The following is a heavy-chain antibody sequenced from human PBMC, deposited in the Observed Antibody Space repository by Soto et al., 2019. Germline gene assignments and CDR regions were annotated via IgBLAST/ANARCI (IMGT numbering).Heavy chain of an antibody. CDR1: GGSISSYY. CDR3: ARSYGDYVH. Sequence: QVQLQESGPGLVKSSETLSLTCTVSGGSISSYYCNWIRQPPGKGLEWIGYIYYSGSTNYNPSLKSRVTISIDTSKNQFSLKLSSVTAADTAVYYCARSYGDYVHWGQGTLVTVSS. D-gene: IGHD4-17*01. CDR2: IYYSGST. V-gene: IGHV4-59*01. J-gene: IGHJ4*02.